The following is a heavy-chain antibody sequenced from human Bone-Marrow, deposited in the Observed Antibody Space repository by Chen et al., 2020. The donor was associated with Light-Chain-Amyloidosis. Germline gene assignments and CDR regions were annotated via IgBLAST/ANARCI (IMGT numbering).Heavy chain of an antibody. D-gene: IGHD4-17*01. V-gene: IGHV3-15*01. J-gene: IGHJ4*02. CDR1: GFTPSNAW. CDR2: IKSKTDGGTI. CDR3: TATTVSEDYHGY. Sequence: EVQVVESGGGLVKPGGSLRLSCAASGFTPSNAWMSWVRQAPGQGLGWVGRIKSKTDGGTIDYAAPVKGRFTISGDDSKNQLDLQMDSLKSEDTAVYYCTATTVSEDYHGYWGQGALVTVSS.